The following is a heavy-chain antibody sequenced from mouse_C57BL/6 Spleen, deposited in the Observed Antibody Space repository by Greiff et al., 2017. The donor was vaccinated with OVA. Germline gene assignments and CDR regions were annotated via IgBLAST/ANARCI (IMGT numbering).Heavy chain of an antibody. Sequence: DVKLQESGPGLVKPSQSLSLTCSVTGYSITSGYYWNWIRQFPGNKLEWMGYISYDGSNNYNPSLKNRISITRDTSKNQFFLKLNSVTTEDTATYYCARRVDYDYFDYWGQGTTLTVSS. CDR3: ARRVDYDYFDY. D-gene: IGHD2-4*01. V-gene: IGHV3-6*01. CDR2: ISYDGSN. J-gene: IGHJ2*01. CDR1: GYSITSGYY.